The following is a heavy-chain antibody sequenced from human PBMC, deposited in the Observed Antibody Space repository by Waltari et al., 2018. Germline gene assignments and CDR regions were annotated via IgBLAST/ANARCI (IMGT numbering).Heavy chain of an antibody. CDR1: GYSITSGYY. D-gene: IGHD6-13*01. J-gene: IGHJ4*02. CDR3: ARGYSSSWQSFDY. Sequence: QVQLQESGPGLVKPSETLSLTCTVSGYSITSGYYWGCIRQPPGKGLEWIGYIYYSGSTNYNPSLKSRVTISVDTSKNQFSLKLSSVTAADTAVYYCARGYSSSWQSFDYWGQGTLVTVSS. CDR2: IYYSGST. V-gene: IGHV4-38-2*02.